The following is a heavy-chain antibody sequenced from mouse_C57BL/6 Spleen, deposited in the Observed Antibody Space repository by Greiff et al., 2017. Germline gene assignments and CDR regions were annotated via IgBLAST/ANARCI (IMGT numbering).Heavy chain of an antibody. J-gene: IGHJ2*01. CDR1: GFTFSSYA. V-gene: IGHV5-4*03. CDR3: ARYYFDY. Sequence: EVKLVESGGGLVKPGGSLKLSCAASGFTFSSYAMSWVRQTPEKRLEWVATISDGGSYTYYPDNVKGRFTISRDNAKNNLYLQMSHLKSEDTAMYYCARYYFDYWGQGTTLTVSS. CDR2: ISDGGSYT.